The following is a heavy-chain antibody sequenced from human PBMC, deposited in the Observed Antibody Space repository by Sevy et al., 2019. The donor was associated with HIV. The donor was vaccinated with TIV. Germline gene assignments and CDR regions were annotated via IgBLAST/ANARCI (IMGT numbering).Heavy chain of an antibody. CDR1: GFTFSDYY. J-gene: IGHJ4*02. D-gene: IGHD4-17*01. V-gene: IGHV3-11*04. CDR3: ARRINLGTDYGGSQEY. Sequence: GGSLRLSCAASGFTFSDYYMSWIRQAPGKGLEWVSYISSNGSTINYADSVKGRFTISRDNAKNSLYLKLNSLRAEDTAVYYCARRINLGTDYGGSQEYWGQGTLVTVSS. CDR2: ISSNGSTI.